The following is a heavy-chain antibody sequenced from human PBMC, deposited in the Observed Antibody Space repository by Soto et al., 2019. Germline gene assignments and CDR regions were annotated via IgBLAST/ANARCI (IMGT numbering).Heavy chain of an antibody. D-gene: IGHD4-17*01. CDR3: ATMGTPVTGLYYFDY. J-gene: IGHJ4*02. CDR1: WGSSPSGNDY. CDR2: ISYSGTT. V-gene: IGHV4-30-4*01. Sequence: TVSWGSSPSGNDYFCWIRQPPGKGLEWIGFISYSGTTHYSASLRSRVSISVDTSKNQFSLDLSSVTAADTAVYYCATMGTPVTGLYYFDYWGQG.